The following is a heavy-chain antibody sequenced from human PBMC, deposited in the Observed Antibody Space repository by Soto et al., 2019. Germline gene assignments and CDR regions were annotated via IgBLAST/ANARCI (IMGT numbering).Heavy chain of an antibody. CDR2: IYHSGST. CDR3: ARVSGSYYYGMDV. V-gene: IGHV4-4*02. Sequence: PSETLSLTCTVSGGSISSSNWWSWVRQPPGKGLEWIGEIYHSGSTNYNPSLKSRVTISVDKSKNQFSLKLSSVTAADTAVYYCARVSGSYYYGMDVWGQGTTVT. J-gene: IGHJ6*02. CDR1: GGSISSSNW. D-gene: IGHD1-26*01.